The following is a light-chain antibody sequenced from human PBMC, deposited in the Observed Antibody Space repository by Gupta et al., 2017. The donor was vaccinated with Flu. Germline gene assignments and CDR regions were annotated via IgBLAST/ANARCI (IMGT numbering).Light chain of an antibody. CDR3: QSYDSSLSAYV. CDR2: ANN. V-gene: IGLV1-40*01. Sequence: QSVLTQPPSVSGAPGQRVTISCTGNSSNIGAGYDVNWYQHLPGTAPKLLIYANNDRPSRVPDRFSGSKSGISASLAIAGLRAEDEADFYCQSYDSSLSAYVFGAGTKVTVL. J-gene: IGLJ1*01. CDR1: SSNIGAGYD.